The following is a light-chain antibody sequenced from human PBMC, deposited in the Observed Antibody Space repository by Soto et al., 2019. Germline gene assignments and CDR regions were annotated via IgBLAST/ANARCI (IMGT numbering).Light chain of an antibody. CDR3: QQYGRSTLT. CDR1: QSVSSSS. J-gene: IGKJ4*01. Sequence: EVVLTQSPGTLSLSPGARVTLSCRASQSVSSSSLAWYQQKPGQAPRTLIYGSSSRATGIPDRFSGIVSGTDFNLTINRLEPEDCAVYDGQQYGRSTLTFGGWTKFDIK. CDR2: GSS. V-gene: IGKV3-20*01.